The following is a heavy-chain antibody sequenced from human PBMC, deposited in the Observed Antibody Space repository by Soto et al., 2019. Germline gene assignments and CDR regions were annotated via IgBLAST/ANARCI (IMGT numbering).Heavy chain of an antibody. D-gene: IGHD1-26*01. CDR1: GFRFSGYS. V-gene: IGHV3-48*02. Sequence: GSLRLSCAASGFRFSGYSMNWVRQAPGKGLEWVSYISGTSRTIYYADSVKGRFTISRDNAKGSLYLQMSSLRDEDKAVYFCGGDRATPREHVLCYWDQ. CDR3: GGDRATPREHVLCY. CDR2: ISGTSRTI. J-gene: IGHJ4*01.